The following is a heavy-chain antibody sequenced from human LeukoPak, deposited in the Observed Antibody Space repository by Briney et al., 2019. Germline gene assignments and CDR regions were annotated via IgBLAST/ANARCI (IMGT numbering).Heavy chain of an antibody. D-gene: IGHD1-26*01. CDR2: IIPILGIA. Sequence: ASVKVSCKASGGTFSSYAISWVRQAPGQGLEWMGRIIPILGIANYAQKFQGRVTITADKSTSTAYMELSSLRSEDTAVYYCARAGRGGSYAFDYWGQGTLVTVSS. V-gene: IGHV1-69*04. J-gene: IGHJ4*02. CDR1: GGTFSSYA. CDR3: ARAGRGGSYAFDY.